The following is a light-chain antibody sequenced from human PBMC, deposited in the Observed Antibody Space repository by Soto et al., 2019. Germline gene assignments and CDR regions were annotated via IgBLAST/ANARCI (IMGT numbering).Light chain of an antibody. CDR3: SAWDASLNGYV. J-gene: IGLJ1*01. V-gene: IGLV1-44*01. CDR1: SSNIGSKT. Sequence: QSVLTXPPSASGNPGQRVTISYYGSSSNIGSKTVNWYQQLPGTAPKLLIYSNYQRPSGVPDRFSGSKSGTSASLAISGLQSEDEADYYCSAWDASLNGYVFGTGTKVTVL. CDR2: SNY.